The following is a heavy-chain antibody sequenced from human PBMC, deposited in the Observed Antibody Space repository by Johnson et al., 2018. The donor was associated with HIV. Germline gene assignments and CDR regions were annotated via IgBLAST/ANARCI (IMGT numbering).Heavy chain of an antibody. V-gene: IGHV3-7*03. CDR1: GFTFSSYW. Sequence: VKLVESGGGFVERGGSLRLSCSASGFTFSSYWMSWVRQAPGKGLEWVANIKQDGSETYYVGSLNGRFTISRDNAKNSLYLQMDRLRAEDTAIYYCAGDTPAWGLLPPIGAFDVWGQGTMVTVSS. CDR2: IKQDGSET. D-gene: IGHD7-27*01. J-gene: IGHJ3*01. CDR3: AGDTPAWGLLPPIGAFDV.